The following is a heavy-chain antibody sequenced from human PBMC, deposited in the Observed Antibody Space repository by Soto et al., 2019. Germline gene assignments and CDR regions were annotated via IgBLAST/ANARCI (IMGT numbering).Heavy chain of an antibody. D-gene: IGHD5-12*01. J-gene: IGHJ6*02. Sequence: QVQLVQSGGEVKKPGASVKVSCKASGYTFTIYGINWVRQAPGQGLEWMGWISPDNGNTNYAQKLQGRVTMTTDTSTSTAYMELRSLRSDATADYYCARALGYSGYAGMDVWGQGTTVTVSS. CDR1: GYTFTIYG. V-gene: IGHV1-18*01. CDR2: ISPDNGNT. CDR3: ARALGYSGYAGMDV.